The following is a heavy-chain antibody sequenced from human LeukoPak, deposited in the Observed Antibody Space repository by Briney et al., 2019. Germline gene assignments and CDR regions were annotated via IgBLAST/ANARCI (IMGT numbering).Heavy chain of an antibody. Sequence: GGSLRLSCAASGFTFSSYGMHWVRQAPGKGLEWVAVISHDGSNKYYADSVKGRFTISRDNSKNTLYMQMNSLRAEDTGVYYCARGYSSSWYGSYFDYWGQGILVTVSS. CDR3: ARGYSSSWYGSYFDY. J-gene: IGHJ4*02. D-gene: IGHD6-13*01. V-gene: IGHV3-30*03. CDR1: GFTFSSYG. CDR2: ISHDGSNK.